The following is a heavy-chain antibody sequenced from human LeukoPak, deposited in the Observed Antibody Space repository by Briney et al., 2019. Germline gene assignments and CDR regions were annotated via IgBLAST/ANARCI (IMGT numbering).Heavy chain of an antibody. V-gene: IGHV3-21*01. CDR2: ISGSSSYI. D-gene: IGHD2-15*01. CDR3: ARDQGAYCSGGSCTTFDI. J-gene: IGHJ3*02. CDR1: GFTFSTYS. Sequence: WGSLRLSCAASGFTFSTYSLNWVRQTPGKGLEWVSSISGSSSYIYYADSVKGRFTISRNNARNSLYLQMNSLSAEDTAVYYCARDQGAYCSGGSCTTFDIWGQGTMVTVSS.